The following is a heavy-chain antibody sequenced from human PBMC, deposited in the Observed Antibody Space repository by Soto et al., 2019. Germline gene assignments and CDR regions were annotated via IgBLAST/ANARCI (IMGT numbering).Heavy chain of an antibody. CDR2: IYHSGST. CDR1: GYSISTGFN. V-gene: IGHV4-38-2*02. Sequence: SETLSLTCAVSGYSISTGFNWGWIRQPPGKGLEWIGSIYHSGSTYYNLSLKSRVTISADTSKNQISLKLISVTAADTALYYCARDWGTGFYYIDSWGQGTLVTVS. CDR3: ARDWGTGFYYIDS. J-gene: IGHJ4*02. D-gene: IGHD6-19*01.